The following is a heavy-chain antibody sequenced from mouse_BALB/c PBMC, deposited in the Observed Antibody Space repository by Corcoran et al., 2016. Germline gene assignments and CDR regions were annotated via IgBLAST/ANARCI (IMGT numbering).Heavy chain of an antibody. CDR1: GFDFSRYW. D-gene: IGHD4-1*01. Sequence: EVKLLESGGGLVQPGGSLKLSCAASGFDFSRYWMSWVRQAPGKGLEWIGEINPDSSTINYTPSLKDKFIISRDNAKNTLYLEMSKVRSEDTVLYYWARNGDGGFDYWGQGTTLAVSS. V-gene: IGHV4-1*02. CDR3: ARNGDGGFDY. CDR2: INPDSSTI. J-gene: IGHJ2*01.